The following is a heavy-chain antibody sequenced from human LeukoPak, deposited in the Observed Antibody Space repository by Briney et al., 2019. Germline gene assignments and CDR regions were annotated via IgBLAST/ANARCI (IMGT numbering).Heavy chain of an antibody. CDR3: ARDGGYYYRNWFDP. CDR1: GYTFTSYG. Sequence: SVKVSCKASGYTFTSYGISWVRQAPGQGLEWMGGIIPIFGTANYAQKFQGRVTITADESTSTAYMELSSLRSEDTAVYYCARDGGYYYRNWFDPWGQGTLVTVSS. D-gene: IGHD3-22*01. CDR2: IIPIFGTA. V-gene: IGHV1-69*13. J-gene: IGHJ5*02.